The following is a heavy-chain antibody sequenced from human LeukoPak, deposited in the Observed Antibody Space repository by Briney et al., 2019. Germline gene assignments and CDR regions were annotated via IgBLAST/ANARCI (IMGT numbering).Heavy chain of an antibody. CDR3: ARDYQFLNAFDI. CDR1: GFTFSNYW. Sequence: SGGSLRLSCAASGFTFSNYWMSWVRQAPGKGLEWVANIKFDGNDKFYVDSVKGRFTISRDNAKNLLYLQMSSLRAEDTAVYYCARDYQFLNAFDIWGQGTVVTVSS. V-gene: IGHV3-7*01. J-gene: IGHJ3*02. CDR2: IKFDGNDK. D-gene: IGHD2-2*01.